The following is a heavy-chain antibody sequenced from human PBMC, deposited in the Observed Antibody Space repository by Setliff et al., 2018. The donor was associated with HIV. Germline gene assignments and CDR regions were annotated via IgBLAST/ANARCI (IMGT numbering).Heavy chain of an antibody. V-gene: IGHV4-4*07. CDR1: GHSISGYY. J-gene: IGHJ3*02. CDR2: IHTSGNI. Sequence: SETLSLTCSVSGHSISGYYWSWIRQPAGRGLEWIGRIHTSGNINYNPSLRGRVTMSVDMSKNQFSLKLTSVSAADTAVYYCARDRIEFVAEDPHDVFDIWGRGTLVTVSS. D-gene: IGHD5-12*01. CDR3: ARDRIEFVAEDPHDVFDI.